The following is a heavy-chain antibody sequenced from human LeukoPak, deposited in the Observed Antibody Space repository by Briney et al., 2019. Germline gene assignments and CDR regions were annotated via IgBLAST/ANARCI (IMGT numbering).Heavy chain of an antibody. J-gene: IGHJ4*02. Sequence: SETLSLTCTVSGGSISSSPYYWGWIRQPPGKGLEWIGSIYYSGTTHYNPSLKSRVTISVDTSKNQFSLKLSSVTAADTAVYYCARLLFDGDDALDYWGQGTLVTVSS. D-gene: IGHD4-17*01. CDR1: GGSISSSPYY. CDR2: IYYSGTT. V-gene: IGHV4-39*07. CDR3: ARLLFDGDDALDY.